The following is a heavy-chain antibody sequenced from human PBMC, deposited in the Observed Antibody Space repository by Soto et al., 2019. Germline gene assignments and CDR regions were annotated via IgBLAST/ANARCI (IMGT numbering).Heavy chain of an antibody. J-gene: IGHJ6*02. D-gene: IGHD4-17*01. CDR1: GFTFSSYG. CDR3: ARDEGRYGDYDHYYYGMDV. V-gene: IGHV3-33*01. CDR2: IWYDGSNK. Sequence: GGSLRLSCAASGFTFSSYGMHWVRQAPGKGLEWVAVIWYDGSNKYYADSVKGRFTISRDNSKNTLYLQMNSLRAEDTAVYYCARDEGRYGDYDHYYYGMDVWGQGTTVTVSS.